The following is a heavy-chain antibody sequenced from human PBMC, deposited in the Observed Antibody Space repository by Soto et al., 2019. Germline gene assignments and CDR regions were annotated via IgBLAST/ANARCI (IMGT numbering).Heavy chain of an antibody. V-gene: IGHV4-39*01. J-gene: IGHJ4*02. D-gene: IGHD3-16*02. CDR3: ARHNLMITFGGVIVNPLFDY. Sequence: QLQLQESGPGLVKPSETLSLTCTVSGGSISSSSYYWGWIRQPPGKGLEWIGSIYYSGSTYYNPSLKSRVTISVDTSKNQFSLKLSSVTAADTAVYYCARHNLMITFGGVIVNPLFDYWGQGTLVTVSS. CDR2: IYYSGST. CDR1: GGSISSSSYY.